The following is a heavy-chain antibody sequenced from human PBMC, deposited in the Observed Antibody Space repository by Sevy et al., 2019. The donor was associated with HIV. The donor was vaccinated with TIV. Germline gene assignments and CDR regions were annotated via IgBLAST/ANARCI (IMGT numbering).Heavy chain of an antibody. D-gene: IGHD3-22*01. V-gene: IGHV4-4*02. CDR2: IYHSGST. J-gene: IGHJ4*02. CDR1: DGSISSNNW. CDR3: ARDHGNHDNSGYHFDY. Sequence: SETLSLTCDVSDGSISSNNWWSWVRQPPGKGLEWIGEIYHSGSTNYNPSLKSRATISVDKSKNQFSLKLNSVTAADTAVYYCARDHGNHDNSGYHFDYWGQGTLVTVSS.